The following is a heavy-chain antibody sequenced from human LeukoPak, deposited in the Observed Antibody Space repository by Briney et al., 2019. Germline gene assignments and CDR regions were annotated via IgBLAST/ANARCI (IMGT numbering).Heavy chain of an antibody. J-gene: IGHJ2*01. CDR2: INHSGST. CDR3: ARGFRRIPGNWYFDL. V-gene: IGHV4-34*01. Sequence: SETLSLTCAVYGGSFSGYYWSWIRQPPGKGLEWIGEINHSGSTNYNPSLKSRVTISVDTSKNQFSLKLSSVTAADTAVYYCARGFRRIPGNWYFDLWGRGTLVTVSS. CDR1: GGSFSGYY. D-gene: IGHD1-20*01.